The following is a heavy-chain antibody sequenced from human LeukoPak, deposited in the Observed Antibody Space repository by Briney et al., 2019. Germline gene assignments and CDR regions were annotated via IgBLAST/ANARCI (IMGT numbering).Heavy chain of an antibody. D-gene: IGHD3-22*01. CDR2: ISGSGGST. CDR1: GFTFSSYA. Sequence: GGSLRLSCAASGFTFSSYAMSWVRQAPGKGLEWVSGISGSGGSTYYADSVKGRFTLSRDNSKNTLYLQMDSLRADDTAVYYCAREIAVVITTVRYFDLWGRGTLVTVSS. V-gene: IGHV3-23*01. CDR3: AREIAVVITTVRYFDL. J-gene: IGHJ2*01.